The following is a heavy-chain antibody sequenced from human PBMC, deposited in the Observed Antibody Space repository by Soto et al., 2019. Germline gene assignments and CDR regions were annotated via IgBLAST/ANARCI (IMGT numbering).Heavy chain of an antibody. Sequence: EVQLVASGGGLVRPGESLRLSCVGSGFTFSNAWMSWVRQVPGKGLEWIGRIKSRIDGGTTDYPAAVKGRFTISRDDSKNTLYLRLNSLRIEDSGVYYCTADYGWAFNVWGRGTMVTV. V-gene: IGHV3-15*01. D-gene: IGHD4-17*01. CDR1: GFTFSNAW. CDR3: TADYGWAFNV. CDR2: IKSRIDGGTT. J-gene: IGHJ3*01.